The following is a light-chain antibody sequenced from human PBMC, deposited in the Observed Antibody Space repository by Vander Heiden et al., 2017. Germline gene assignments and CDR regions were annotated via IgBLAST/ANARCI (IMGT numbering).Light chain of an antibody. J-gene: IGKJ1*01. V-gene: IGKV1-8*01. Sequence: AIRMTQSPSSFSASTGDRVTITCRASQGISSYLAWYQQKPGKAPKLLIYAASTLQSGVPSRLSGSGSGTDFTLTISCLQSEDFATYYCQQYDSYPQTFGQGTKVEIK. CDR2: AAS. CDR1: QGISSY. CDR3: QQYDSYPQT.